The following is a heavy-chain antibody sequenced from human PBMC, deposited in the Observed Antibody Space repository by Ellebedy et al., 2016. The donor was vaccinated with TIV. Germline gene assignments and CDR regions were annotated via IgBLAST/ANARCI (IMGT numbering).Heavy chain of an antibody. J-gene: IGHJ4*02. CDR3: ARGPSFDY. Sequence: GGSLRLXXAASGFTFSSYSMNWVRQAPGKGLEWVSSISSSSSYIYYADSVEGRFTISRDNAKNSLYLQMNSLRAEDTAVYYCARGPSFDYWGQGTLVTVSS. CDR2: ISSSSSYI. CDR1: GFTFSSYS. V-gene: IGHV3-21*01.